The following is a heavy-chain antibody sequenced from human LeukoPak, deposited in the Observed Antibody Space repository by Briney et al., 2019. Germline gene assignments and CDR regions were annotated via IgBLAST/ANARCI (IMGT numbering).Heavy chain of an antibody. D-gene: IGHD1-1*01. CDR1: GFTFSSYG. CDR3: AKDLSNWNDVTTPDY. J-gene: IGHJ4*02. Sequence: GGSLRLSCAASGFTFSSYGMHWVRQAPGKGLEWGAFISYDGSNKYYPDSVKGRFTISRDNSKNTLYLQMNRLRAEDTAVYYCAKDLSNWNDVTTPDYWGQGTLVTVSS. CDR2: ISYDGSNK. V-gene: IGHV3-30*18.